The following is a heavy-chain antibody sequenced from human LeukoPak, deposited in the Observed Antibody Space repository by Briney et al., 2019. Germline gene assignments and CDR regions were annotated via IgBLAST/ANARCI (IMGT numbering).Heavy chain of an antibody. CDR3: ARVEQEYQLLSVEVDGKDYYYMDV. CDR1: GYTFTSYD. J-gene: IGHJ6*03. D-gene: IGHD2-2*01. V-gene: IGHV1-8*01. Sequence: GASVKVSCKASGYTFTSYDINWVRQATGQGLEWMGWMNPNSGNTGYAQKFQGRVTMTRNTSISTAYMELSSLRSEDTAVYYCARVEQEYQLLSVEVDGKDYYYMDVWGKGTTVTVSS. CDR2: MNPNSGNT.